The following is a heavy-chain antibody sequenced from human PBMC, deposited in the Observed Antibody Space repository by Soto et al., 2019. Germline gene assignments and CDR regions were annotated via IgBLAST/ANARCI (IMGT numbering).Heavy chain of an antibody. CDR1: GFSFSMSP. CDR2: ISSSSIYI. CDR3: ARDLSVVTHGTYYYYYGMDV. D-gene: IGHD2-21*02. Sequence: PGGSLRLSCAASGFSFSMSPMNWVRQAPGKGLEWVSSISSSSIYIYYADSVKGRFTISRDNAKNSLYLQMNSLRAEDTAVYYCARDLSVVTHGTYYYYYGMDVWGQGTTVTVSS. V-gene: IGHV3-21*01. J-gene: IGHJ6*02.